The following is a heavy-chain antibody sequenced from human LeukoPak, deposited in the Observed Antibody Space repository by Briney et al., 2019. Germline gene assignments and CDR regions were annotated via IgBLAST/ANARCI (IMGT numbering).Heavy chain of an antibody. CDR2: IIPIFGTA. J-gene: IGHJ4*02. D-gene: IGHD5-24*01. CDR3: ARAKSEDGYNSD. V-gene: IGHV1-69*05. Sequence: GASVKVSCKASGGTFSSYAISWVRQAPGRGLEWMGGIIPIFGTANYAQKFQGRVTITTDESTSTAYMELSSLRSEDTAVYYCARAKSEDGYNSDWGQGTLVTVSS. CDR1: GGTFSSYA.